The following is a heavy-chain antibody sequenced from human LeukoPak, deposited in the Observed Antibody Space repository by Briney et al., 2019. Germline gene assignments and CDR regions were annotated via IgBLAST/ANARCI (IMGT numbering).Heavy chain of an antibody. J-gene: IGHJ4*02. CDR3: ARVNSGIYFDY. CDR2: IYSGGST. D-gene: IGHD1-26*01. Sequence: PGGSLRLSCAASGFTVSSNYMSWVRQAPGKGLEWVSVIYSGGSTYYADSVKGRFTISRDNSKNTLYLQMNSLRAEDTAVYYCARVNSGIYFDYWGQGTLVTVSS. V-gene: IGHV3-53*01. CDR1: GFTVSSNY.